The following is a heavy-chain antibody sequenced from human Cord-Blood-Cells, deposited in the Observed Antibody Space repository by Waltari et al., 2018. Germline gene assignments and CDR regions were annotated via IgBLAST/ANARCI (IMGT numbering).Heavy chain of an antibody. CDR3: ARGYSSSWFDY. CDR2: INAGNGNT. CDR1: GYTFTSHA. V-gene: IGHV1-3*01. D-gene: IGHD6-13*01. Sequence: QVQLVQSGAEVKKPGASVKGSCKASGYTFTSHAIHWVRQAPGQRLEWMGWINAGNGNTKYSQKFQGRVTITRDTSASTAYMELSSLRSEDTAVYYCARGYSSSWFDYWGQGTLVTVSS. J-gene: IGHJ4*02.